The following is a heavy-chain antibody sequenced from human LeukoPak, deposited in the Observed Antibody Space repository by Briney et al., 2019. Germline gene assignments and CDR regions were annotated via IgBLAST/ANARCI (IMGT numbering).Heavy chain of an antibody. CDR1: GGSISSSSYY. CDR3: PRSIVLLLRALGTNWFDP. J-gene: IGHJ5*02. D-gene: IGHD3-22*01. V-gene: IGHV4-39*07. CDR2: IYYSGST. Sequence: SETLSLTCTVAGGSISSSSYYWGWIRQPPGKGLEWIGSIYYSGSTYYNPSLKSRVTISVDTSKNQFSLKLSSVTAADTAVYYCPRSIVLLLRALGTNWFDPWGQGTLVTVSS.